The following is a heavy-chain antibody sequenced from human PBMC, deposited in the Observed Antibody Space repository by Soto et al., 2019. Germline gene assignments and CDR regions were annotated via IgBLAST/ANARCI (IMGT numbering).Heavy chain of an antibody. CDR3: ARVGGLEGSGSTVDGMDV. J-gene: IGHJ6*02. D-gene: IGHD3-10*01. CDR1: GGSFSGYY. Sequence: SETLSLTCAAYGGSFSGYYWSWIRQPPGKGLEWIGEINHSGSTNYNPSLKSRVTISVDTSKNQFSLKLSSVTAADTAVYYCARVGGLEGSGSTVDGMDVWGQGTTVT. CDR2: INHSGST. V-gene: IGHV4-34*01.